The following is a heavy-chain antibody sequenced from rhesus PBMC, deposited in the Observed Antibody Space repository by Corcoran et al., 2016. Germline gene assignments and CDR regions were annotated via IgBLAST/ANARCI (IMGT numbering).Heavy chain of an antibody. CDR2: IDPRDSDP. D-gene: IGHD5-12*01. V-gene: IGHV5-2*01. Sequence: EVQLVQSGAEVKRPGESLKISCKTSGYSFTSYWISWVRQMPGKGLGWMGAIDPRDSDPRYSPSFQGQVTISADQSISPTYLQWSSLKASDSATYYCAKVGPYRYFDYWGQGVLVTVSS. CDR3: AKVGPYRYFDY. CDR1: GYSFTSYW. J-gene: IGHJ4*01.